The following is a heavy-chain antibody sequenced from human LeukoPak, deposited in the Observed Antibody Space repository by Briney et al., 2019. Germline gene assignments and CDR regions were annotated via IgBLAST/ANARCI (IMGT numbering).Heavy chain of an antibody. D-gene: IGHD6-13*01. J-gene: IGHJ4*02. CDR3: AKAAAGSFDY. CDR2: IWYDGSNK. V-gene: IGHV3-33*06. Sequence: GGSLRLSCAASGFTFRSYAMHWVRQAPGEGLEWVAVIWYDGSNKYYADSVKGRFTISRDNSKNTLYLQMNSLRAEDTAVYYCAKAAAGSFDYWGQGTLVTVSS. CDR1: GFTFRSYA.